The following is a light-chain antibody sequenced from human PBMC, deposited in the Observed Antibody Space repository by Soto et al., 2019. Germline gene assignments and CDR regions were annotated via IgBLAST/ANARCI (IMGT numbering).Light chain of an antibody. V-gene: IGKV3-15*01. CDR1: QSVRSN. Sequence: IVETQSPATLSVSPGERATLSCRASQSVRSNLAWYQQKPGQAPRLLIYGASTRATGIPARFSGSGSGTEFTLTISSLQSEDFAVYYCLQYNTWPPTFGLGTKVDI. CDR2: GAS. CDR3: LQYNTWPPT. J-gene: IGKJ1*01.